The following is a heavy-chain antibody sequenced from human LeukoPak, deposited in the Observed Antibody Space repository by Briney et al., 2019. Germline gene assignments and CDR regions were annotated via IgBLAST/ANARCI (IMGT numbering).Heavy chain of an antibody. V-gene: IGHV4-4*09. CDR2: IYSSGST. D-gene: IGHD3-22*01. CDR3: ARSPHYYDSTGYYYFGASDI. Sequence: PSETLSLTCTVSGGGISSYYWSWIRQPPGKGLEWIGFIYSSGSTNYSPSLKSRVTISLDTSKNQFSLKLTSVTAADTAVYYCARSPHYYDSTGYYYFGASDIWGQGTMVTVSS. J-gene: IGHJ3*02. CDR1: GGGISSYY.